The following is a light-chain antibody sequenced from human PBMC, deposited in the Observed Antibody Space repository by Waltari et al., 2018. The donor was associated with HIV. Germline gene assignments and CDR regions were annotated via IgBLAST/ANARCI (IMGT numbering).Light chain of an antibody. V-gene: IGKV1-27*01. CDR3: QRTFNAPWT. J-gene: IGKJ1*01. CDR2: SAS. Sequence: DIQLTQSPSSLSASVGERVTIACRVSQGVSSCLNCYRQKPGKVPQVLIYSASSLQSGVPSRFSGSGSGTDFTLSIRSLQPEDVASYSGQRTFNAPWTFGQGTKVEIK. CDR1: QGVSSC.